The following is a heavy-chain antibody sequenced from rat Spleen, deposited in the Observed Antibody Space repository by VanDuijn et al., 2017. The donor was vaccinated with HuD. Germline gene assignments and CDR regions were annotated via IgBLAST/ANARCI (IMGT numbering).Heavy chain of an antibody. D-gene: IGHD1-9*01. CDR2: IQNGGST. V-gene: IGHV2-27*01. CDR3: TRGEYYGYNPYVMDA. J-gene: IGHJ4*01. CDR1: GFSLTSYH. Sequence: QVQLKESGPGLVQPSQTLSLTCTVSGFSLTSYHVHWVRQPPGKGLEWMGRIQNGGSTDYNSALKSRLSISRDTSKSQVFLKMNSLQTEDTAIYFCTRGEYYGYNPYVMDAWGQGASVTVSS.